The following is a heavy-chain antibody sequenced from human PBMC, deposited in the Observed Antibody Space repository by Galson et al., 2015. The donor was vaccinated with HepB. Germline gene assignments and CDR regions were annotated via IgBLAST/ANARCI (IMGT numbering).Heavy chain of an antibody. Sequence: SLRLSCAASGFTFSSYAMHWVRQAPGKGLEWVAVISYDGSNKYYADSVKGRFTISRDNSKNTLYLQMNSLRAEDTAVYYCARGAQWLAGFDIWGQGTMVTVSS. CDR2: ISYDGSNK. J-gene: IGHJ3*02. CDR3: ARGAQWLAGFDI. V-gene: IGHV3-30*04. D-gene: IGHD6-19*01. CDR1: GFTFSSYA.